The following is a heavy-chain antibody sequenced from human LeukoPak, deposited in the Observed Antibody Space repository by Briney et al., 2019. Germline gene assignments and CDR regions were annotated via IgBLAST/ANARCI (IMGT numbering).Heavy chain of an antibody. Sequence: GGSLRLSCAASGFTFSSYAMHWVRQAPGKGLEWVAVISYDGSNKYYADSVKGRFTISRDNSKNTLYLQMNSLRAEDTAVYYCARGDPGNYYYYMDVWGKGTTVTVSS. CDR1: GFTFSSYA. V-gene: IGHV3-30*04. CDR3: ARGDPGNYYYYMDV. J-gene: IGHJ6*03. D-gene: IGHD3-10*01. CDR2: ISYDGSNK.